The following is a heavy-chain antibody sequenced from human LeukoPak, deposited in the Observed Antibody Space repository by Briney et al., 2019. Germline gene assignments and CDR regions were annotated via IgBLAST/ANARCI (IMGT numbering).Heavy chain of an antibody. CDR2: IYYSGST. CDR3: ARGTQVRRSGIDY. Sequence: SETLSLTCTVSGDSVNSYYWSWIRQPPGKGLEWIGHIYYSGSTNYNPSLKSRVTMSVDTSKNQFSLKLTSVTAADTAVYYCARGTQVRRSGIDYWGQGILVTVSS. D-gene: IGHD1-26*01. J-gene: IGHJ4*02. CDR1: GDSVNSYY. V-gene: IGHV4-59*02.